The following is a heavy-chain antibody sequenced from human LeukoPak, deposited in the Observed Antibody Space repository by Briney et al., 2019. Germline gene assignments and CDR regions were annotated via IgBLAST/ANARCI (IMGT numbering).Heavy chain of an antibody. CDR1: GGSISSYY. CDR3: ARDHSSGWYRHYFDY. V-gene: IGHV4-4*07. J-gene: IGHJ4*02. Sequence: SETLSLTCTVSGGSISSYYWSWIRRPAGKGLEWIGRIYTSGSTNYNPSLKSRVTMSVDTSKNQFSLKLSSVTAADTAVYYCARDHSSGWYRHYFDYWGQGTLVTVSS. CDR2: IYTSGST. D-gene: IGHD6-19*01.